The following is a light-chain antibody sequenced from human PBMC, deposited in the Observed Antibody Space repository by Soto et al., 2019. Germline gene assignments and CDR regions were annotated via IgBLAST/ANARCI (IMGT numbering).Light chain of an antibody. J-gene: IGKJ1*01. CDR1: QSVSSSY. CDR2: DAS. CDR3: QQYGSSAGT. V-gene: IGKV3-20*01. Sequence: EIVLTQSPGTLSLSPGERATLSCRASQSVSSSYLAWYQQKPGQAPRLLIYDASSRATGIPDRFSGSGSGTDFTLTIIRLEPEDFPVYYCQQYGSSAGTFGQGTKVDIK.